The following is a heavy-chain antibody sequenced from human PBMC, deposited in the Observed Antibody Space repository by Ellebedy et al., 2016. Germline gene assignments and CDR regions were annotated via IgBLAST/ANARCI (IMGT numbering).Heavy chain of an antibody. V-gene: IGHV1-69*04. D-gene: IGHD3-10*01. J-gene: IGHJ5*02. CDR3: ARVDRGNWFDP. Sequence: SVKVSCXASGGTFSSYAISWVRQAPGQGLEWMGRIIPILGIANYAQKFQGRVTITADKSTSTAYMELSSLRSEDTAVYYCARVDRGNWFDPWGQGTLVTVSS. CDR1: GGTFSSYA. CDR2: IIPILGIA.